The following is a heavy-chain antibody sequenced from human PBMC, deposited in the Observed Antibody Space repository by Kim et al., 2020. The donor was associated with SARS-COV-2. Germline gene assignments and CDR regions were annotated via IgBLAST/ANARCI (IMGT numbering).Heavy chain of an antibody. CDR3: EKDRGFDYGDQNDD. CDR2: ISGGGTRT. Sequence: GGSLRLSCAGSGFTFSRYGMRWVRQVPGKGLEWVSGISGGGTRTNYADSVTGRVTFSRDSSKNTVFLELNSMSGEEKAVYDYEKDRGFDYGDQNDDSGQG. J-gene: IGHJ4*02. CDR1: GFTFSRYG. D-gene: IGHD4-17*01. V-gene: IGHV3-23*01.